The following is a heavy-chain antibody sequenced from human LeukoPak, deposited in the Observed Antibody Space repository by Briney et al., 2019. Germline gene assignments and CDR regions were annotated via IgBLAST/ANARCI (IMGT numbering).Heavy chain of an antibody. Sequence: GGSLRLSCAASEFTFSSAWMSWVRQAPGKGPEWVGRIKSKSDGEITDYAAPVKGRFIISRDDSKNTLYLQMNSLKTEDTAVYYCADGLYYPGYYFDFWGQGTLVTVSS. CDR1: EFTFSSAW. CDR3: ADGLYYPGYYFDF. D-gene: IGHD3-22*01. J-gene: IGHJ4*02. V-gene: IGHV3-15*01. CDR2: IKSKSDGEIT.